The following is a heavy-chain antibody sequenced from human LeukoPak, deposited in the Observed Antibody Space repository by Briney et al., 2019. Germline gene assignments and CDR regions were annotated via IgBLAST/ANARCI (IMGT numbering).Heavy chain of an antibody. Sequence: ASVTVSCKVSRYTLTELSMHWVRQAPGKGLEWMGGFDPEDGETIYAQKFQGRVTMTEDTSTDTAYMELSSLRSEDTAVYYCATAAILYSYVTYWGQGTLVTVSS. CDR3: ATAAILYSYVTY. CDR1: RYTLTELS. J-gene: IGHJ4*02. V-gene: IGHV1-24*01. CDR2: FDPEDGET. D-gene: IGHD5-18*01.